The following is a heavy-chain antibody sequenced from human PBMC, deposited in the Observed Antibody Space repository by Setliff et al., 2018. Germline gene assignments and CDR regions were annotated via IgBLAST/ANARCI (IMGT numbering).Heavy chain of an antibody. CDR1: GDIFSNSD. V-gene: IGHV1-8*02. CDR3: VRGPRQASYGFPLRPFAV. J-gene: IGHJ3*01. D-gene: IGHD3-16*01. CDR2: MNPNNGRA. Sequence: ASVKVSCKASGDIFSNSDINWVRQATGQGLEWMGWMNPNNGRAGYTQKFQGRVTMTRDTSINTAYMELNSLTYDDTAVYYCVRGPRQASYGFPLRPFAVWGQGTEVTVSS.